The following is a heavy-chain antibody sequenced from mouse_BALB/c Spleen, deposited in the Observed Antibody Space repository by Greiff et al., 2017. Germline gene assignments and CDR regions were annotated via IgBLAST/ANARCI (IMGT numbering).Heavy chain of an antibody. V-gene: IGHV1-82*01. CDR3: ARSGYYYAMDY. CDR2: IYPGDGDT. D-gene: IGHD2-2*01. CDR1: GFAFSSSW. Sequence: QVQLQQSGPELVKPGASVKISCKASGFAFSSSWMNWVKQRPGQGLEWIGRIYPGDGDTNYNGKFKGKATLTADKSSSTAYMQLSSLTSVDSAVYFCARSGYYYAMDYWGQGTSVTVSS. J-gene: IGHJ4*01.